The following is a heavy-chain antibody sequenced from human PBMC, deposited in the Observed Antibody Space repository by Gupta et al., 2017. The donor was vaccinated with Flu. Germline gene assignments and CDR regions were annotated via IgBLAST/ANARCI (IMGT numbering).Heavy chain of an antibody. V-gene: IGHV3-23*01. CDR2: ITETGVST. CDR1: EFSFSDYV. Sequence: EVQLLESGGDLIQPGGSLRLSCTGSEFSFSDYVLTWVRQAPGKGLEWVSGITETGVSTYYADPVKGRFTISRDNSKNTLYLQMNSLRAEDTAVYYCAKGGFGSWYLDSWGQGILITVSS. CDR3: AKGGFGSWYLDS. D-gene: IGHD6-13*01. J-gene: IGHJ4*02.